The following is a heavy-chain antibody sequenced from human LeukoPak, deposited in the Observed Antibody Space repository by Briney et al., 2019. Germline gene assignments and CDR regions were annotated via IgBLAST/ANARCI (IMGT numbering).Heavy chain of an antibody. J-gene: IGHJ4*02. Sequence: GGSLRLSCAASGFTFSGSAMHWVRQASGKGLEWVGRIRSKANSYATAYAASVKGRFTISRDDSKNTAYLQMNSLKTEDTAVYYCTRGGYCSSTSCPTTFDYWGQGTLVTVSS. CDR2: IRSKANSYAT. CDR1: GFTFSGSA. CDR3: TRGGYCSSTSCPTTFDY. V-gene: IGHV3-73*01. D-gene: IGHD2-2*01.